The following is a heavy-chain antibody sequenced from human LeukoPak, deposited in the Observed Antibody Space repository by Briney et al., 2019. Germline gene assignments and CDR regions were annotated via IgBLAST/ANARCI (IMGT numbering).Heavy chain of an antibody. Sequence: GGSLRLSCAGSGFTFRNAYMSWVRQAPGKGLEWVSRISWNTGNIDYADSVKGRFTISRDNAKNSLYLQMNSLRAEDTALYYCAKGTTFDAFDMWGQGTMVTVSS. CDR2: ISWNTGNI. D-gene: IGHD3-16*01. J-gene: IGHJ3*02. V-gene: IGHV3-9*01. CDR3: AKGTTFDAFDM. CDR1: GFTFRNAY.